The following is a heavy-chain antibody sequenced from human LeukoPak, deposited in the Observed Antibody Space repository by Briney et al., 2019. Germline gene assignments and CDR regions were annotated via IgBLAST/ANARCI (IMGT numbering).Heavy chain of an antibody. D-gene: IGHD1-1*01. CDR1: GFTFSRYW. Sequence: GGSLRLSCAASGFTFSRYWIHWVRQAPGKGLEWVSRIYPDGSTTTYADSVKGRFTISRDNSKNTLYLQMSSLRAEDTAVYYCARAAGLERPDDAFDIWGQGTMVTVSS. V-gene: IGHV3-74*01. CDR3: ARAAGLERPDDAFDI. J-gene: IGHJ3*02. CDR2: IYPDGSTT.